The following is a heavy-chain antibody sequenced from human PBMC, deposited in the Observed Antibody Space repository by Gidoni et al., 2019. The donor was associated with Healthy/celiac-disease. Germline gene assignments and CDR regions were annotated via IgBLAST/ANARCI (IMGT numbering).Heavy chain of an antibody. CDR3: ARGGAHYDFWSGYSSYFDY. J-gene: IGHJ4*02. V-gene: IGHV1-69*06. Sequence: QVQLVQSGAEVKKPGSSVKVSCKASGGTFSSYAISWVRQAPGQGLEWMGGIIPIFGTANYAQKFQGRVTITADKSTSTAYMELSSLRSEDTAVYYCARGGAHYDFWSGYSSYFDYWGQGTLVTVSS. CDR2: IIPIFGTA. D-gene: IGHD3-3*01. CDR1: GGTFSSYA.